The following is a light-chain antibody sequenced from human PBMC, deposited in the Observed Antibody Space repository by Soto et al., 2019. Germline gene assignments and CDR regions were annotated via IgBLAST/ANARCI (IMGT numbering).Light chain of an antibody. CDR2: DAY. V-gene: IGKV3-11*01. Sequence: EVVLTQSPFTLSLSPGERATLSCRASQSFRGLLAWYQQKPGQAPRLLIYDAYNRATGIPPRFSGSGSGTDFTLTISSLEPEDFAVYYCQQYGSSGTFGQGTKVDIK. CDR3: QQYGSSGT. CDR1: QSFRGL. J-gene: IGKJ1*01.